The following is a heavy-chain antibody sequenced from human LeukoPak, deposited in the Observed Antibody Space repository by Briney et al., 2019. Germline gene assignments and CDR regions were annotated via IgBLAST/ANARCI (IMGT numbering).Heavy chain of an antibody. CDR1: GDSVSSNSAA. Sequence: SQTLSLTCAISGDSVSSNSAAWNWIRQSPSRGLEWLGRTYYRSKWYNDYAVSVKSRITINPDTSKNQFSLQLNSVTPEDTAVYYCARALVVVTATPPRAYYYYGMDVWGQGTTVTVSS. CDR3: ARALVVVTATPPRAYYYYGMDV. CDR2: TYYRSKWYN. V-gene: IGHV6-1*01. J-gene: IGHJ6*02. D-gene: IGHD2-21*02.